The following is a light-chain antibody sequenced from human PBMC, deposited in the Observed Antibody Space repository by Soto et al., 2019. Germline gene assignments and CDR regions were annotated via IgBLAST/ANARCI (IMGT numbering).Light chain of an antibody. CDR1: QSLVHRNGNDF. Sequence: DIVMTQSPLSLSVTPGEPASISCRSSQSLVHRNGNDFFDWYLQKPGQSPQLLIYWGSIRASGGPCRFRGNGSGTDFTLRITRVEAEDVGVYYCMQALQTPYTFGQGTRLEIK. V-gene: IGKV2-28*01. CDR3: MQALQTPYT. J-gene: IGKJ2*01. CDR2: WGS.